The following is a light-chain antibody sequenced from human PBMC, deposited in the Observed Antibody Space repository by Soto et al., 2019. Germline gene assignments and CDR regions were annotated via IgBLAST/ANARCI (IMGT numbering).Light chain of an antibody. V-gene: IGLV1-40*01. CDR1: SSNIGAGYD. CDR2: GNS. CDR3: QSYDSSLNGWV. Sequence: QSVLTQPPSVSGAPGQRVTISCTGSSSNIGAGYDVHWYQQLPGTAPKLLIYGNSNRPSGVPDRFSGSKSGTSASLAITGLQAEDEADYYCQSYDSSLNGWVFGGETKLTVL. J-gene: IGLJ3*02.